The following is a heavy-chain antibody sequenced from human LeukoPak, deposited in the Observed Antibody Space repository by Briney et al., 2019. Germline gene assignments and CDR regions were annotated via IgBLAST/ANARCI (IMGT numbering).Heavy chain of an antibody. J-gene: IGHJ6*02. CDR3: AKDVLRYFDWLPLDYGMDV. Sequence: LPGGSLRLSCAASGFTFSSYAMSWVRQAPGKGLEWVLAISGSGGSTYYADSVKGRFTISRDNSKNTLYLQMNSLRAEDTAVYYCAKDVLRYFDWLPLDYGMDVWGQGTTVTVSS. V-gene: IGHV3-23*01. CDR1: GFTFSSYA. D-gene: IGHD3-9*01. CDR2: ISGSGGST.